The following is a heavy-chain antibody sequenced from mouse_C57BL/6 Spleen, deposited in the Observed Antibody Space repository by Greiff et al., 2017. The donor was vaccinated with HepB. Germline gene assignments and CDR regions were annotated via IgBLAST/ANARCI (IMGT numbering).Heavy chain of an antibody. CDR3: AWNYYGSSYDAY. Sequence: EVQLQQPGPELVKPGASVKISCKASGYSFTGYYMNWVKQSPEKSLEWIGEINPSTGGTTYNQKFKAKATLTVDKSSSTAYMQLKSLTSEDSAVYYCAWNYYGSSYDAYWGQGTLVTVSA. CDR2: INPSTGGT. J-gene: IGHJ3*01. V-gene: IGHV1-42*01. CDR1: GYSFTGYY. D-gene: IGHD1-1*01.